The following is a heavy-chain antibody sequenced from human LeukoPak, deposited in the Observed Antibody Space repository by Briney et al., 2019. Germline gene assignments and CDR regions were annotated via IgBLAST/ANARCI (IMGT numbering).Heavy chain of an antibody. CDR2: ISYDGSNK. CDR1: GFTFSSYG. CDR3: AKDSGYYGSGSYYNGGFDY. J-gene: IGHJ4*02. D-gene: IGHD3-10*01. V-gene: IGHV3-30*18. Sequence: TGGSLRLSCAASGFTFSSYGTHWVRQAPGKGLEWVAVISYDGSNKYYADSVKGRFTISRDNSKNTLYLQMNSLRAEDTAVYYCAKDSGYYGSGSYYNGGFDYWGQGTLVTVSS.